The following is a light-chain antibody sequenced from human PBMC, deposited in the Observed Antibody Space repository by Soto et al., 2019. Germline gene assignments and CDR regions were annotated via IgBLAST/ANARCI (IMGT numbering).Light chain of an antibody. CDR3: QQYGSSGT. CDR1: QGISSS. V-gene: IGKV1-9*01. J-gene: IGKJ1*01. Sequence: IQLTQSQSSLSSSVGDRVTITCRASQGISSSLAWYQHKPGKAPYLRISAASTLQSGVPSRFSGSGSGTDFTLTISSLQPEDFAVYSCQQYGSSGTFGQVTKVEIK. CDR2: AAS.